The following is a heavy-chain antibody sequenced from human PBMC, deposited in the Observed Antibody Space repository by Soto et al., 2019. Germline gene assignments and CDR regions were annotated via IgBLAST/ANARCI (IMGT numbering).Heavy chain of an antibody. CDR1: GFTFSSYE. D-gene: IGHD3-3*01. Sequence: GGSLRLSXAASGFTFSSYEMNWVRQAPGKGLEWVSYISSSGSTIYYADSVKGRFTISRDNAKNSLYLQMNSLRAEDTAVYYCSGSITIFGVVIIPYYGMDVWGQGTTVTVSS. J-gene: IGHJ6*02. CDR3: SGSITIFGVVIIPYYGMDV. V-gene: IGHV3-48*03. CDR2: ISSSGSTI.